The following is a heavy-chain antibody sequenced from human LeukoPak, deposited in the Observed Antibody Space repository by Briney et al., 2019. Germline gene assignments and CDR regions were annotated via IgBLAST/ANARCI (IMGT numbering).Heavy chain of an antibody. D-gene: IGHD2/OR15-2a*01. V-gene: IGHV3-30*18. CDR1: GFTFSSYA. J-gene: IGHJ4*02. CDR3: AKDQAFYFSFADF. CDR2: IFYDGSTK. Sequence: GGSLRLSCAASGFTFSSYAMSWVRQAPGKGLEWVAVIFYDGSTKHYEDSVKGRFTISRDNSKNTVYLEMNSLRAEDTAVYYCAKDQAFYFSFADFWGQGTLVSVSS.